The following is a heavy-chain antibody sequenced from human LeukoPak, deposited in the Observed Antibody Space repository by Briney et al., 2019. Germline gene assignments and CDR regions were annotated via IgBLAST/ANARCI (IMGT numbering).Heavy chain of an antibody. CDR1: GGSISSGDDY. V-gene: IGHV4-30-4*01. CDR2: IYYSGTT. J-gene: IGHJ4*02. D-gene: IGHD2-15*01. CDR3: ARTYCSGGICYESFDC. Sequence: PSQTLSLTCTVSGGSISSGDDYWSWIRQPPGKGLEWIGYIYYSGTTYYNPSLKSRASISVDTSKNQFSLKLSSVTAADTAVYYCARTYCSGGICYESFDCWGQGTLVTVSS.